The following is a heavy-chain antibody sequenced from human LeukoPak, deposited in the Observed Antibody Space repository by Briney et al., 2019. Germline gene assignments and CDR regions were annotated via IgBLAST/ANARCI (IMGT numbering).Heavy chain of an antibody. CDR2: IYYSGST. J-gene: IGHJ4*02. V-gene: IGHV4-59*01. D-gene: IGHD6-13*01. CDR3: ARAGFAAAAGTLYDY. Sequence: PSETLSLTCTVSGGSISSYYWSWIRQPPGKGLEWIGYIYYSGSTNYNPSLKSRVTISVDTSKNQFSLKLSSVTAADTAVYYCARAGFAAAAGTLYDYWGQGTQVTVSS. CDR1: GGSISSYY.